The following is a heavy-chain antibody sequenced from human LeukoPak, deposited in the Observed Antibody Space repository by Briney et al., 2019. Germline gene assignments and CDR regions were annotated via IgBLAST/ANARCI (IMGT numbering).Heavy chain of an antibody. CDR2: ISWNSGSI. Sequence: GRSLRLSCAASGFTFDDYAMHWVRHAPGKGLEWVSGISWNSGSIGYADSVKGRFTISRDNAKNSLYLQMNSLRAEDTALYYCAKALNAGPYFDYWGQGTLVTVSS. CDR1: GFTFDDYA. D-gene: IGHD2-8*01. V-gene: IGHV3-9*01. J-gene: IGHJ4*02. CDR3: AKALNAGPYFDY.